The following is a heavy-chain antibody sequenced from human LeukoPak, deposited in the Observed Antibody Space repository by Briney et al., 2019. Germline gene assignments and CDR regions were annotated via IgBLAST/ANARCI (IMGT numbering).Heavy chain of an antibody. Sequence: GGTLRLSCAASGFTLSSYGMNWVRQAPGKGLEWVSSISSSSSYIYYADSVKGRFTISRDNAKNSLYLQMNSLRAEDTAVYYCASPQGYYYDSSGYRYWGQGTLVTVSS. V-gene: IGHV3-21*04. J-gene: IGHJ4*02. CDR3: ASPQGYYYDSSGYRY. D-gene: IGHD3-22*01. CDR2: ISSSSSYI. CDR1: GFTLSSYG.